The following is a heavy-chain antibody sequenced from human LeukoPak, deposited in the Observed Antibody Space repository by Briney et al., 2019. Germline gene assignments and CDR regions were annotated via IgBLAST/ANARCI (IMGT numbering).Heavy chain of an antibody. D-gene: IGHD4-17*01. CDR3: ARDYGDYGPYYYYYYMDV. CDR1: GGSISSSSYY. Sequence: SETLSLTCTVSGGSISSSSYYWGWIRQPPGKGLEWIASIYYSGSTYYNPSLKSRVTISVDTSKNQFSLKLSSVTAADTAVYYCARDYGDYGPYYYYYYMDVWGKGTTVTVSS. J-gene: IGHJ6*03. CDR2: IYYSGST. V-gene: IGHV4-39*07.